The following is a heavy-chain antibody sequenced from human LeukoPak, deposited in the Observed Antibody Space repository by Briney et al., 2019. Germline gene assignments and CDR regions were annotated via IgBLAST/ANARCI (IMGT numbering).Heavy chain of an antibody. CDR1: GYTFTGYY. D-gene: IGHD6-6*01. Sequence: ASVKVSCKASGYTFTGYYMHWVRQAPGQGLEWMGWINPNSGGTIYAQKFQGRVNMTRHTSISRAYMELNRLTCDVRAVFYCTRFRHSSSEYYFDYWGQGTLVTVSS. CDR3: TRFRHSSSEYYFDY. CDR2: INPNSGGT. J-gene: IGHJ4*02. V-gene: IGHV1-2*02.